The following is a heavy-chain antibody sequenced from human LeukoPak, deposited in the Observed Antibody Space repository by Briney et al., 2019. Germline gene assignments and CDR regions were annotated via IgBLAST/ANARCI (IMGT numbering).Heavy chain of an antibody. V-gene: IGHV3-48*03. CDR3: ARVIVGAPNKAFDI. Sequence: GGSLRLSCAASGFTFSSYEMNWVRQAPGKGLEWVSYISSSGSTIYYADSVKGRFTISRDSAKSSLYLQMNSLRAEDAAVYYCARVIVGAPNKAFDIWGQGTMVTVSS. D-gene: IGHD1-26*01. CDR2: ISSSGSTI. CDR1: GFTFSSYE. J-gene: IGHJ3*02.